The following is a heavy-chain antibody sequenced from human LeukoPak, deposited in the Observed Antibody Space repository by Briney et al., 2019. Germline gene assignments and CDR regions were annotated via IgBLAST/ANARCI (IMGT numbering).Heavy chain of an antibody. D-gene: IGHD1-1*01. J-gene: IGHJ5*02. CDR3: ARVGSDWNDVRYNWFDP. V-gene: IGHV4-30-2*01. Sequence: SETLSLTCAVSGGSIIRGGYSWSWIRQPPGKGLEWIGYIFQSGSTYYNPSLKSRVTISVDRSKNQFSLKLSSVTAADTAVYYCARVGSDWNDVRYNWFDPWGQGTLVTVSS. CDR2: IFQSGST. CDR1: GGSIIRGGYS.